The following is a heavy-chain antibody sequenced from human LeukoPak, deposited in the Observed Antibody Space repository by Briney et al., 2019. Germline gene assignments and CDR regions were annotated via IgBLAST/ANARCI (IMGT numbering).Heavy chain of an antibody. CDR1: GFTFSSYT. V-gene: IGHV3-30*04. D-gene: IGHD6-13*01. CDR3: AREGQQLVLPPGFDY. CDR2: ISYDGSNK. Sequence: AGGSLRLSCAASGFTFSSYTMHWVRQAPGKGLEWVAVISYDGSNKYYADSVKGRFTISRDNSKNTLYLQMNSLRAEDTAVYYCAREGQQLVLPPGFDYWGQGTLVTVSS. J-gene: IGHJ4*02.